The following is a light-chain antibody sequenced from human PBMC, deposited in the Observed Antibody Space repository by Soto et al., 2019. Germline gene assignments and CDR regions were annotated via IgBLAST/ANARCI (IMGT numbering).Light chain of an antibody. J-gene: IGLJ1*01. CDR2: EVS. CDR3: NSFTSSSTYV. Sequence: QSVLTQPPSVSGSPGQSVTISCTGTSSDVGTYNRVSWYQQSPGTAPKLVIFEVSNRPSGVSNRFSGSKSGNTASLTISGLQAEDEADYYCNSFTSSSTYVFGTGTRSPS. V-gene: IGLV2-18*02. CDR1: SSDVGTYNR.